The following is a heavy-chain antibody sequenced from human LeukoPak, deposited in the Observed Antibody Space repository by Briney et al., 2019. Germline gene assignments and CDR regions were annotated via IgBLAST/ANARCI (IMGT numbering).Heavy chain of an antibody. J-gene: IGHJ4*02. CDR3: ARGRGYSYVYFDY. CDR2: IIPIFGTA. V-gene: IGHV1-69*06. D-gene: IGHD5-18*01. Sequence: GASVKVSYKASGGTFSSYAISWVRQAPGQGLEWMGGIIPIFGTANYAQKLQGRVTITADKSTSTAYMELSSLRSEDTAVYYCARGRGYSYVYFDYWGQGTLVTVSS. CDR1: GGTFSSYA.